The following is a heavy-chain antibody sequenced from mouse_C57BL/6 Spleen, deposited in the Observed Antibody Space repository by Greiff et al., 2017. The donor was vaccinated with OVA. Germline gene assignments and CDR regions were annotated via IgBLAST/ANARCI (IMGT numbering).Heavy chain of an antibody. D-gene: IGHD2-4*01. Sequence: VQRVESGAELAKPGASVKLSCKASGYTFTSYWMHWVKQRPGQGLEWIGYINPSSGYTKYNQKFKDKATLTADKSSSTAYMQLSSLTYEDSAVYYCASYDYDEGPWFAYWGQGTLVTVSA. CDR2: INPSSGYT. CDR1: GYTFTSYW. CDR3: ASYDYDEGPWFAY. J-gene: IGHJ3*01. V-gene: IGHV1-7*01.